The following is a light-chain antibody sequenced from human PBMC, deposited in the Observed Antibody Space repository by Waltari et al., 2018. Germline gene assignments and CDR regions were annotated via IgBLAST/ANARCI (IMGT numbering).Light chain of an antibody. J-gene: IGKJ1*01. V-gene: IGKV3-15*01. CDR1: PSVGSK. CDR2: GAS. CDR3: HQYNNWPRT. Sequence: EIVMTQSPATLSAYPGERATLSCRASPSVGSKVAWYQQKTGQAPRLLIYGASTRATGIPARFSGSGSGTEFTLTISSLQSEDFAVYYCHQYNNWPRTFGQGTKVEIK.